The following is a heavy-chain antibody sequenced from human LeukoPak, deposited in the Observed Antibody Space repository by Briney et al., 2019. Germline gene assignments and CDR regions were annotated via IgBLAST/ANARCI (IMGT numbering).Heavy chain of an antibody. CDR3: ARDQVYYDFWSAY. D-gene: IGHD3-3*01. V-gene: IGHV3-49*04. CDR2: IRSKAHGGTT. CDR1: EFTFSSYS. J-gene: IGHJ4*02. Sequence: GGSLRLSCVASEFTFSSYSMNWVRQAPGKGLEWVAFIRSKAHGGTTEYAASVKGRFTFSRDDSRSVAYLQMNNLRTEDTAVYYCARDQVYYDFWSAYWGQGTLVTVSS.